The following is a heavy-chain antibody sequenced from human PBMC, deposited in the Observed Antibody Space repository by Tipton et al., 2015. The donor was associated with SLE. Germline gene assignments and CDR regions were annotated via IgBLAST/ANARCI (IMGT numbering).Heavy chain of an antibody. Sequence: SLRLSCVGSGMSFYEYILHWVRQAPGKGLEWVSYISSSSSTIYYADSVKGRFTISRDNAKNSLYLQMNSLRAEDTAVYYCARWGIAAAGDYWGQGTLVTVSS. D-gene: IGHD6-13*01. J-gene: IGHJ4*02. V-gene: IGHV3-48*01. CDR3: ARWGIAAAGDY. CDR1: GMSFYEYI. CDR2: ISSSSSTI.